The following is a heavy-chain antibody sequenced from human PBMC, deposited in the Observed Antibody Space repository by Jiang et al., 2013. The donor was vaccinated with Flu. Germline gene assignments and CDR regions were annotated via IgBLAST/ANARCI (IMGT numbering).Heavy chain of an antibody. J-gene: IGHJ2*01. CDR2: IIPIFGTA. D-gene: IGHD1-14*01. V-gene: IGHV1-69*01. Sequence: VQLLESGAEVKKPGSSVKVSCKASGGTFSSNAISWVRQAPGQGLEWMGGIIPIFGTANYAQKFQGRVTITADESTSTAYMELSSLRSEDTAVYYCARYHPVTFHWYFDVWGLAPWSPSPQ. CDR1: GGTFSSNA. CDR3: ARYHPVTFHWYFDV.